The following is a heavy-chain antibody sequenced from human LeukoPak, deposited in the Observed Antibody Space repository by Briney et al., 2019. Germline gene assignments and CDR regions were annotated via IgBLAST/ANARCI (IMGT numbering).Heavy chain of an antibody. Sequence: SETLSLTCTVSGGSISSSSYYWGWIRQPPGKGLEWIGSIYYSGSTYYNPSLKSRVTISVDTSKNQFSLKLSSVTAADTAVYYCARRARDTGMAGSDYWGQGTLVTVSS. CDR3: ARRARDTGMAGSDY. CDR1: GGSISSSSYY. CDR2: IYYSGST. D-gene: IGHD5-18*01. V-gene: IGHV4-39*01. J-gene: IGHJ4*02.